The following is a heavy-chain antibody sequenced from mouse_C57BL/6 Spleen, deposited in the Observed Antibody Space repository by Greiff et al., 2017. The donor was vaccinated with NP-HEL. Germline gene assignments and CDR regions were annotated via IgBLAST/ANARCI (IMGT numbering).Heavy chain of an antibody. CDR3: ARGAVAYYYAMDY. J-gene: IGHJ4*01. D-gene: IGHD1-1*01. CDR2: LYPGSGNT. V-gene: IGHV1-76*01. CDR1: GYTFTDYY. Sequence: QVQLQQSGAELVRPGASVKLSCKASGYTFTDYYINWVKQRPGQGLEWIARLYPGSGNTYYNEKFKGKATLTAEKSSSTAYMQLSSLTSEDSAVYFCARGAVAYYYAMDYWGQGTSVTVSS.